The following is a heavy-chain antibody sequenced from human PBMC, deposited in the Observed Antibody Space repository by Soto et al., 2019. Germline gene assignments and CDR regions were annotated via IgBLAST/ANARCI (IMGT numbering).Heavy chain of an antibody. Sequence: PGGSLRLSCAASGFTFSSYWMSWVRQAPGKGLEWVANIKQDGSEKYYVDSVKGRFTISRDNAKNSLYLQMYSLRAEDTAVYYCARVPYSSSSMGFDYWGQGTLVTVSS. J-gene: IGHJ4*02. D-gene: IGHD6-6*01. CDR1: GFTFSSYW. V-gene: IGHV3-7*01. CDR3: ARVPYSSSSMGFDY. CDR2: IKQDGSEK.